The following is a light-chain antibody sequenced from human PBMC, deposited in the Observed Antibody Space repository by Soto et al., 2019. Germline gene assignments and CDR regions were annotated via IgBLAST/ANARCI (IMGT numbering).Light chain of an antibody. Sequence: DIVMTKSPLSLPVTPGEPASISCRSSQSLLHSNGYNYLDWYLQKPGQSPQLLIYLASNRASGVPDRFSGSGSGTDFTLKISKVEAEDVGVYYCMQALQTLTITFGQGTRLEIK. J-gene: IGKJ5*01. CDR3: MQALQTLTIT. CDR2: LAS. V-gene: IGKV2-28*01. CDR1: QSLLHSNGYNY.